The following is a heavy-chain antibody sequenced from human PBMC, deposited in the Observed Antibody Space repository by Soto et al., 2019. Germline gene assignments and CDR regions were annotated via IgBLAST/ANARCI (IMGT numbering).Heavy chain of an antibody. CDR3: AREGIAARTADY. CDR2: IHYSGST. D-gene: IGHD6-6*01. J-gene: IGHJ4*02. Sequence: SETLSLTCTVSGGSISSGGYYWSWIRQHPGKGLEWIGYIHYSGSTYYNPSLKSRVTISVDTSKNQFSLKLSSVTAADTAVYYCAREGIAARTADYWGQGTLVTVSS. V-gene: IGHV4-31*03. CDR1: GGSISSGGYY.